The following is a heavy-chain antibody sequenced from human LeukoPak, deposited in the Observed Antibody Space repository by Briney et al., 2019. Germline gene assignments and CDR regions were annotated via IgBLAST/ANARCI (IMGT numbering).Heavy chain of an antibody. J-gene: IGHJ4*02. CDR3: ARDLYDHDSSGYYEF. D-gene: IGHD3-22*01. Sequence: SETLSLTCTVSGGSISSYYWSWIRQPPGKGLEWIGYIYYSGSTNYNPSLKSRVTISRDTSKNQVSLKLTSVTTADTAVYYCARDLYDHDSSGYYEFWGQGTLVTVSS. V-gene: IGHV4-59*01. CDR1: GGSISSYY. CDR2: IYYSGST.